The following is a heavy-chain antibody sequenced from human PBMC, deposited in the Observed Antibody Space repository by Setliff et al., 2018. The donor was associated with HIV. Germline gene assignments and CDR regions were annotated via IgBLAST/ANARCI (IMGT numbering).Heavy chain of an antibody. V-gene: IGHV3-74*01. CDR3: ARDKSYYYDSTVSRGLYYFDY. CDR1: GFTFDDYA. J-gene: IGHJ4*02. D-gene: IGHD3-22*01. Sequence: QPGGSLRLSCAASGFTFDDYAMHWVRQVPGKGLVWVSRINSDGSNTTYADSVKGRFTISRDNAKNTLYLQMNSLRAEDTAVFYCARDKSYYYDSTVSRGLYYFDYWGQGTLVTVSS. CDR2: INSDGSNT.